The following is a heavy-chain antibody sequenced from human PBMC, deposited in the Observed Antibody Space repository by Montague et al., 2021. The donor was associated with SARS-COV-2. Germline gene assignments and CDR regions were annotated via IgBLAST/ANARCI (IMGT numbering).Heavy chain of an antibody. Sequence: SETLSLTCAVFGESFSRYYWSWIRQPPGKGLEWIGEISQSGNTKYNPSLQSRVSISLDTSRNQFSLKVSSVTAADTAIYYCARLGDGTVPSPILGLGPYYSFYYMDVWGKGTTVTVSS. D-gene: IGHD2-2*02. J-gene: IGHJ6*03. CDR3: ARLGDGTVPSPILGLGPYYSFYYMDV. CDR2: ISQSGNT. CDR1: GESFSRYY. V-gene: IGHV4-34*01.